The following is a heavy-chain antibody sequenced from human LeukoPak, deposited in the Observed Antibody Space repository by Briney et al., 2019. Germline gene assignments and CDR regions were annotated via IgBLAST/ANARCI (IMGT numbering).Heavy chain of an antibody. D-gene: IGHD3-9*01. CDR2: INWNGGST. Sequence: GGSLRLSCAASGFTFDDYGMSWVRQAPGKGLEWVSGINWNGGSTGYADSVKDRFTISRDNAKNSLYLQMNSLRAEDTALYYCARVDLHPDSYYDILTGYSKGHNWFDPWGQGTLVTVSS. J-gene: IGHJ5*02. CDR1: GFTFDDYG. V-gene: IGHV3-20*04. CDR3: ARVDLHPDSYYDILTGYSKGHNWFDP.